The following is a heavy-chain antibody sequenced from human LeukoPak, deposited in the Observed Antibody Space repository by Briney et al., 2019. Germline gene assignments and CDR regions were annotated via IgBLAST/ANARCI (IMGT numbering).Heavy chain of an antibody. CDR1: GFTFSSDN. CDR2: ISSSSTI. J-gene: IGHJ4*02. D-gene: IGHD3-22*01. CDR3: ARGYYDSSGYYPLGY. V-gene: IGHV3-48*01. Sequence: GGSLRLSCAASGFTFSSDNMNWVRQAPGKGLEWVSYISSSSTIYYADSVKGRFTISRDNAKNSLYLQMNSLRAEDTAVYYCARGYYDSSGYYPLGYWGQGTLVTVSS.